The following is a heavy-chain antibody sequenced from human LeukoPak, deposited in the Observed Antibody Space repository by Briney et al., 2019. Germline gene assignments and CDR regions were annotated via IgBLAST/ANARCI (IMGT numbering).Heavy chain of an antibody. D-gene: IGHD5-18*01. Sequence: GGSLRLSCAASGLTLSNSWMHWVRQAPGKGLVWVSRTNGDGSDTSYADSVKGRFTISRDSATNTLYLQMNSLRAEDTAIYYCVRDGEYSHGIDFDYWGQGTLVTVSP. CDR1: GLTLSNSW. V-gene: IGHV3-74*01. CDR2: TNGDGSDT. J-gene: IGHJ4*02. CDR3: VRDGEYSHGIDFDY.